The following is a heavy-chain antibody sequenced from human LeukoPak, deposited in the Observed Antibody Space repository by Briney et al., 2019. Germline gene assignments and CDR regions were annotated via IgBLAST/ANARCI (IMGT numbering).Heavy chain of an antibody. D-gene: IGHD5-12*01. V-gene: IGHV3-7*01. CDR1: GFTFSSYW. CDR2: IKQAGSEK. J-gene: IGHJ4*02. CDR3: ARGVATIGNDY. Sequence: GGSLRLSCAASGFTFSSYWMNWVRQAPGKGLEWVANIKQAGSEKYYVDSVKGRFTISRDNAKNSVYLQMNSLRAEDTAVYYCARGVATIGNDYWGQGTLVTVSS.